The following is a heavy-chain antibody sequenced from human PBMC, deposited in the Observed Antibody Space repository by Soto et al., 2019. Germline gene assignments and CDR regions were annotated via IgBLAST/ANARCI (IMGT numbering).Heavy chain of an antibody. Sequence: VGSLRLSCAASGFTFSSYAMSWVRQAPGKGLEWVSAISGSGGSTYYADSVKGRFTISRDNSKNTLYLQMNSLRAEDTAVYYCAKEFRGGYGGNRYFDYWGQGTLVTVSS. V-gene: IGHV3-23*01. J-gene: IGHJ4*02. CDR1: GFTFSSYA. CDR2: ISGSGGST. CDR3: AKEFRGGYGGNRYFDY. D-gene: IGHD4-17*01.